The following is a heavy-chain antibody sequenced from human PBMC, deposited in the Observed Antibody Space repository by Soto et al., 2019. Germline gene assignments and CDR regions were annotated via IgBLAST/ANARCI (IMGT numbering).Heavy chain of an antibody. D-gene: IGHD2-15*01. V-gene: IGHV3-30-3*01. Sequence: QVQLVESGGGVVQPGRSLRLSCAVSGFTFSSYVMYWVRQAPGRGLEWVAVISYDGNNKYYADSVKGRFTISRDNSKNTLYLPMNRLRAEDTAVYYCARAGCDGGTCYTLVGLRYGMDVWGQGTTVTVSS. J-gene: IGHJ6*02. CDR3: ARAGCDGGTCYTLVGLRYGMDV. CDR2: ISYDGNNK. CDR1: GFTFSSYV.